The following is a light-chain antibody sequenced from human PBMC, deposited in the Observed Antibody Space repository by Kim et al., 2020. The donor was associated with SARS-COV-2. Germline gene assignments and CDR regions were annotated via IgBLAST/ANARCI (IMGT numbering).Light chain of an antibody. J-gene: IGLJ1*01. Sequence: QSGTISGTGTSSDIGQYNYVSWYQQHPGKAPKLLIYEVSKRPSGVPDRFSGSKSGNTASLTVSGLRAEDEADYYCNSYAGSKTVGVFGTGTKVTVL. V-gene: IGLV2-8*01. CDR3: NSYAGSKTVGV. CDR2: EVS. CDR1: SSDIGQYNY.